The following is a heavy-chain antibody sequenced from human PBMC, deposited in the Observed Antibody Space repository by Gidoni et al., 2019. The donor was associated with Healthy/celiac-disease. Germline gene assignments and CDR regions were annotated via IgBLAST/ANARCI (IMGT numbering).Heavy chain of an antibody. CDR2: RKQDGSEK. D-gene: IGHD3-22*01. CDR1: GFTFSSYW. Sequence: EVQLVESGGGLVQPGGSLRLSCAASGFTFSSYWMSWVRQAPGKGLEWVANRKQDGSEKYYVDSVKGRFTISRDNAKNSLYLQMNSLRAEGTAVYYCARDRPYYYDSSGSPLDYWGQGTLVTVSS. V-gene: IGHV3-7*01. J-gene: IGHJ4*02. CDR3: ARDRPYYYDSSGSPLDY.